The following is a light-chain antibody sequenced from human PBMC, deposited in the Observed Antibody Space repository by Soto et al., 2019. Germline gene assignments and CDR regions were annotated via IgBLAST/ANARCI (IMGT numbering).Light chain of an antibody. CDR1: QSLVHSDGIDY. J-gene: IGKJ1*01. Sequence: VMTQSPLSLPVTLGQPASISCRSNQSLVHSDGIDYLAWYQQKPGQPPKQLFYWASTRKSGVPDRFSGSGSGTEFTLTISGLQAEDVAVYYCQQYYSSTWTFGQGTKVDI. CDR3: QQYYSSTWT. CDR2: WAS. V-gene: IGKV4-1*01.